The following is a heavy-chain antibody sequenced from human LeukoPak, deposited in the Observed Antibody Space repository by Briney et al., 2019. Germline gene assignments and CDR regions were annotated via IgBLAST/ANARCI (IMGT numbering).Heavy chain of an antibody. CDR1: DFFFDDYG. D-gene: IGHD6-13*01. Sequence: GSLRLSCASSDFFFDDYGMSWVRQAPGKGLEWVSGINWNGGSTGYGDSVEGRFTTSRDNAKNSLYLQMNGVRAEDTALYYCARDLKRLAAVQPPDFDYRGQGTLVTVSS. CDR3: ARDLKRLAAVQPPDFDY. CDR2: INWNGGST. J-gene: IGHJ4*02. V-gene: IGHV3-20*04.